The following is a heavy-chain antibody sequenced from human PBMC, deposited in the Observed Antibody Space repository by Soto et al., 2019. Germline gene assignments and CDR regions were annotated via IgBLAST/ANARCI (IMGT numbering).Heavy chain of an antibody. CDR2: ISYDGSNK. D-gene: IGHD3-16*02. V-gene: IGHV3-30-3*01. J-gene: IGHJ4*02. CDR1: GFTFSSYA. Sequence: GGSLRLSCAASGFTFSSYAMHWVRQAPGKGLEWVAVISYDGSNKYYADSVKGRFTISRDNSKNTLYLQMNSLRAEDTAVYYCARDNFMITFGGVIVTTYYFDDWGQGTLVTVSS. CDR3: ARDNFMITFGGVIVTTYYFDD.